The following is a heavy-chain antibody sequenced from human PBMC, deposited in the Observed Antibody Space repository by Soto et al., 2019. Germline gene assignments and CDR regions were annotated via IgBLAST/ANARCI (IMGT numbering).Heavy chain of an antibody. CDR3: VIDLGYFDF. D-gene: IGHD2-15*01. CDR1: AGTFNNHS. V-gene: IGHV1-69*02. CDR2: SIPILGRA. Sequence: VQLVQSGTEVKKPGSSVAVSCQASAGTFNNHSLSWVRQAPGQGLEWMGRSIPILGRADYSQKFQGRLTLTVDKSTSTADMELSSLTSEDTAVYYCVIDLGYFDFWGQGTLVTVSS. J-gene: IGHJ4*02.